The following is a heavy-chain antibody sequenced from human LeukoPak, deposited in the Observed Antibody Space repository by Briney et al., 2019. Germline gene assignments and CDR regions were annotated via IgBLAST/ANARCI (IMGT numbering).Heavy chain of an antibody. CDR3: ARDYYDSSGYYWGAFDI. V-gene: IGHV3-53*01. CDR2: IYSGGST. D-gene: IGHD3-22*01. CDR1: GFTASSNY. Sequence: PGGSLSLSCAASGFTASSNYMSWVRQAPGKGLEWVSVIYSGGSTYYADSVKGRFTISRDNSKNTLYLQMNSLRAEDTAVYYCARDYYDSSGYYWGAFDIWGQGTMVTVSS. J-gene: IGHJ3*02.